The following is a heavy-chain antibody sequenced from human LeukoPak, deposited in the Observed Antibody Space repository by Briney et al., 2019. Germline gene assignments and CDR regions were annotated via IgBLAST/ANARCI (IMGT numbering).Heavy chain of an antibody. CDR1: GFNVSRNY. J-gene: IGHJ4*02. CDR3: ARDLPRGNWEY. D-gene: IGHD7-27*01. V-gene: IGHV3-53*01. Sequence: GGSLRLSCAASGFNVSRNYMSWVRQAPGKGLEWVSVIYSGGSTYYADSVKGRFIISRDNSKNTVYLQMNSLRAEDTAVYYCARDLPRGNWEYWGQGTPVSDSS. CDR2: IYSGGST.